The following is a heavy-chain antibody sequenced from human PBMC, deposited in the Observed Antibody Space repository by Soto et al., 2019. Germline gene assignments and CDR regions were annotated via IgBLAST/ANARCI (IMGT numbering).Heavy chain of an antibody. Sequence: ASVKVSCKVSGYTLTELSMHWVRQAPGKGLEWMGGFDPEDGETIYAQKFQGRVTMTEDTSTDTAYMELRSLRSEDTAVYYCATDPWRSKWFDPWGQGNMVTVYS. CDR3: ATDPWRSKWFDP. J-gene: IGHJ5*02. CDR2: FDPEDGET. D-gene: IGHD3-3*01. CDR1: GYTLTELS. V-gene: IGHV1-24*01.